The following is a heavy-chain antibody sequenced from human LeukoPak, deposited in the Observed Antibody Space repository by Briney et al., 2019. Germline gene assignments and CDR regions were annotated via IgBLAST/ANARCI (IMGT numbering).Heavy chain of an antibody. CDR2: INHSGST. J-gene: IGHJ4*02. Sequence: SETLSLTCAVYGGSFSGYYWSWIRQPPGRGLEWIGEINHSGSTNYNPSLKSRVTISVDTSKNQFSLKLSSVTAADTAVYYCARSIQLFYSGSPSPLDYWGQGTLVTVSS. V-gene: IGHV4-34*01. CDR3: ARSIQLFYSGSPSPLDY. CDR1: GGSFSGYY. D-gene: IGHD1-26*01.